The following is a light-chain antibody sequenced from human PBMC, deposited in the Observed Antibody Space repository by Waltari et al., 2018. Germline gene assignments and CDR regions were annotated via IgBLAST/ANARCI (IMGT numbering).Light chain of an antibody. J-gene: IGKJ1*01. CDR2: WAS. V-gene: IGKV4-1*01. CDR1: QSVLYSSNNKNY. CDR3: QQYRNTPPT. Sequence: DIVMTQSPDSLAVSLGERASINCKSSQSVLYSSNNKNYLAWYQQKPGQPPSLLIYWASTRESGVPDRFSGSGSGTDFTLTISSLQAEDVAVYYCQQYRNTPPTFGQGTKVEI.